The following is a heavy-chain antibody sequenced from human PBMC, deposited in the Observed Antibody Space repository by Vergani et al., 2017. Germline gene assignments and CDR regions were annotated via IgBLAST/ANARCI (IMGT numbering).Heavy chain of an antibody. Sequence: EVQLVESGGGLVQPGGSLRLSCAASGFTFSSYAMSWVRQAPGKGLEWVSAISGSGGSTYYADSVKGRFTISRDNSKNTLYLQMNSLRAEDTAVYYCAKASYGSGTPDAWFDPWGQGTLVTVSS. V-gene: IGHV3-23*04. CDR3: AKASYGSGTPDAWFDP. J-gene: IGHJ5*02. CDR2: ISGSGGST. CDR1: GFTFSSYA. D-gene: IGHD3-10*01.